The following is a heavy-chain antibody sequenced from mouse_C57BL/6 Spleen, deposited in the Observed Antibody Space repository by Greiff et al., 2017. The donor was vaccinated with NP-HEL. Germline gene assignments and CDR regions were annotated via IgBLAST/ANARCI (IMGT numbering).Heavy chain of an antibody. V-gene: IGHV1-62-2*01. D-gene: IGHD1-1*01. CDR1: GYTFTEYT. CDR2: FYPGSGSI. CDR3: ARHEALNYYGSPAWFAY. J-gene: IGHJ3*01. Sequence: QVQLKESGAELVKPGASVKLSCKASGYTFTEYTIHWVKQRSGQGLEWIGWFYPGSGSIKYNEKFKDKATLTADKSSSTVYMELSRLTSEDSAVYFCARHEALNYYGSPAWFAYWGQGTLVTVSA.